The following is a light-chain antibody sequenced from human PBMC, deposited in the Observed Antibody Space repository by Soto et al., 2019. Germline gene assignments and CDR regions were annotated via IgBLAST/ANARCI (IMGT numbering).Light chain of an antibody. J-gene: IGKJ5*01. CDR3: QQYGSSPPIT. CDR1: QSVSSGY. Sequence: EIVWTQSPGPLSLSPGERATLSCRPSQSVSSGYLAWYQQKPGQAPRLLIYGASSRATGIPDRFSGSGSGTDFTLTISRLEPEDFAVYYCQQYGSSPPITFGQGTRLEIK. CDR2: GAS. V-gene: IGKV3-20*01.